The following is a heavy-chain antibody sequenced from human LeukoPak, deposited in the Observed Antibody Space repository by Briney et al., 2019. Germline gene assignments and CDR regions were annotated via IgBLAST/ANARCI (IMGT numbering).Heavy chain of an antibody. Sequence: SATLSLTCTVAGGSISSGSYYWRWIRQPAGKGLEWIGRIYTSGSTNYNPSLKSRVTISVDTSKNQFSLKLSSVTAADTAVYYCARTLDTAMVFDYWGQGTLVTVSS. CDR1: GGSISSGSYY. D-gene: IGHD5-18*01. CDR3: ARTLDTAMVFDY. J-gene: IGHJ4*02. V-gene: IGHV4-61*02. CDR2: IYTSGST.